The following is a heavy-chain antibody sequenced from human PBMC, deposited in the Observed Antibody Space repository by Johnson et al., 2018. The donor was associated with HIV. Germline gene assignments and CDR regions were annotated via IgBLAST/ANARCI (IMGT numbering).Heavy chain of an antibody. CDR3: ARDESGYDEGFDAFDI. D-gene: IGHD5-12*01. J-gene: IGHJ3*02. V-gene: IGHV3-11*04. CDR2: ISSSGNTI. CDR1: GFTFSDYY. Sequence: QMQLVESGGGLVKHGGSLRLSCAASGFTFSDYYMSWIRQAPGKGLEWVSYISSSGNTIYYADSVKGRFTISRDNAKNSLYLQMNSLRVEDTAVYYCARDESGYDEGFDAFDIWGQGTMVTVSS.